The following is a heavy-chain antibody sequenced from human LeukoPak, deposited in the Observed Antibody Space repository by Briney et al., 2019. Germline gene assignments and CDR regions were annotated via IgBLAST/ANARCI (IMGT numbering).Heavy chain of an antibody. D-gene: IGHD6-13*01. CDR1: GFTFDDYA. CDR2: ISWNSGSI. Sequence: GGSLRLSCAASGFTFDDYAMHWVRQAPGKGLEWVSGISWNSGSIGYADSVKGRFTISRDNAKNSLYLQMNSLRAEDMALYYCAKGGIAAAGSYYFDCWGQGTLVTVSS. CDR3: AKGGIAAAGSYYFDC. J-gene: IGHJ4*02. V-gene: IGHV3-9*03.